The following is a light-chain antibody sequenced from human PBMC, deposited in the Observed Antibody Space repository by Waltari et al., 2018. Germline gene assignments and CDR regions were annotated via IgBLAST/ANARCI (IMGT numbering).Light chain of an antibody. CDR3: QQYYSRPLT. CDR2: WAS. Sequence: DIVMTQSPDSLAVSLGERATIHCRPSQSVLYNSNNFDYLAWYQQKPGQPPKLLFYWASTRESGVPDRFSGSGSGTEFTLTINSLQAEDVAIYYCQQYYSRPLTFGGGTRVEIK. V-gene: IGKV4-1*01. CDR1: QSVLYNSNNFDY. J-gene: IGKJ4*01.